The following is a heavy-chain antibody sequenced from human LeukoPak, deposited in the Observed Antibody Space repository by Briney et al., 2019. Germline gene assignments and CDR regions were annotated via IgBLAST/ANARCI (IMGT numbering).Heavy chain of an antibody. V-gene: IGHV4-61*01. J-gene: IGHJ5*02. CDR2: IYYRGST. CDR3: ARDSHFCSGISCDLGWFDP. D-gene: IGHD2-2*01. CDR1: GGSVSSGLHY. Sequence: SETLSLTCTVSGGSVSSGLHYWHWIRQPPGKGLEWIVYIYYRGSTYYNPSLKSRVTMSVDTSKNQFSLKLRSVTAADTAVYYCARDSHFCSGISCDLGWFDPWGQGTLVTVSS.